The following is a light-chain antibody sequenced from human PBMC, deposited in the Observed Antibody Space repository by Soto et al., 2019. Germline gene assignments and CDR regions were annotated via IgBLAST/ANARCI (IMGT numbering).Light chain of an antibody. V-gene: IGKV2-28*01. CDR3: MQALQTPLT. CDR1: QSLLHSDGYNY. CDR2: LGS. Sequence: DIVMTQSPLSLPVTPGEPASISCRSSQSLLHSDGYNYLDWFLQRPGQSPQLLIYLGSSRASGVPDRFSGSGSGTDFTLKISRVEAEDVGVYYCMQALQTPLTFGGGTKVDIK. J-gene: IGKJ4*01.